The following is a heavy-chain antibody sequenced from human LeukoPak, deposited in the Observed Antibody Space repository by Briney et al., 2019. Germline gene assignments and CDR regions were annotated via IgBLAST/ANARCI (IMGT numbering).Heavy chain of an antibody. CDR1: GGSISSYY. J-gene: IGHJ5*02. CDR3: ARETRSGGSLLRGNWFDP. D-gene: IGHD2-15*01. V-gene: IGHV4-59*12. Sequence: SETLSLTCSVSGGSISSYYWSWIRQPPGKGLEWIGYIYYSGRTSYNPSLKSRVTISVDTSKNQFSLKLSSVTAADTAVYYCARETRSGGSLLRGNWFDPWGQGTLVTVSS. CDR2: IYYSGRT.